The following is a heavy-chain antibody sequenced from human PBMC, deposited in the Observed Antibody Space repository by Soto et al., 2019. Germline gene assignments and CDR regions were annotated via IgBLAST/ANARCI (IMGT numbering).Heavy chain of an antibody. Sequence: SFHTLVNPTETLTLTCTFSGFSLNTFGICVSCILQPPGKALEWLARIDWDDDKHYSTSLRTRLSISKDTSKNQVVLRMTDMDPEDTATYYCVRTENWNRHDTWFDTWGQGTLVTVSS. D-gene: IGHD1-1*01. CDR2: IDWDDDK. J-gene: IGHJ5*02. V-gene: IGHV2-70*11. CDR1: GFSLNTFGIC. CDR3: VRTENWNRHDTWFDT.